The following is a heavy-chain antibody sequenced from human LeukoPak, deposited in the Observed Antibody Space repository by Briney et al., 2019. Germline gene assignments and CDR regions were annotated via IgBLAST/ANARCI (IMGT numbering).Heavy chain of an antibody. Sequence: GGSLRLSCAASEFTFSSYAMHWVRQAPGKGLEYVSAISSNGGSTYYTNSVKGRFTISRDNSKNTLYLQMGSLGAEDMAVYYCARGTRGFDYWGQGTLVTVSS. CDR1: EFTFSSYA. D-gene: IGHD3-10*01. J-gene: IGHJ4*02. CDR2: ISSNGGST. CDR3: ARGTRGFDY. V-gene: IGHV3-64*01.